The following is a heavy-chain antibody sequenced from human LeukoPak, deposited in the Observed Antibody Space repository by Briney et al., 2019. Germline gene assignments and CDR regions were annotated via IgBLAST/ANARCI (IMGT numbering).Heavy chain of an antibody. Sequence: GGSLRLSCTASGFTFGDYAMSWVRQAPGKGLEWVGLIRSKAYGGTTEYAASVKGRFTISRDDSKSIAYLQMNSLKTGDTAVYYCTGSSNYYDSSGYYFPLGYWGQGTLVTVSS. CDR2: IRSKAYGGTT. J-gene: IGHJ4*02. D-gene: IGHD3-22*01. CDR3: TGSSNYYDSSGYYFPLGY. V-gene: IGHV3-49*04. CDR1: GFTFGDYA.